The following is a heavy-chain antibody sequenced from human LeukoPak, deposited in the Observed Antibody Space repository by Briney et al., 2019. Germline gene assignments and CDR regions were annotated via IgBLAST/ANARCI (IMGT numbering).Heavy chain of an antibody. CDR1: GYTFTGYY. CDR3: ARGSSGWYGLFDY. CDR2: INPNSGGT. Sequence: ASVKVSCKASGYTFTGYYMHWVRQAPGQGLEWMGRINPNSGGTNYAQKFQGRVTMTRDTSISTAYMELSRLRSDDTAVYYCARGSSGWYGLFDYWGQGTLVTVSS. V-gene: IGHV1-2*06. J-gene: IGHJ4*02. D-gene: IGHD6-19*01.